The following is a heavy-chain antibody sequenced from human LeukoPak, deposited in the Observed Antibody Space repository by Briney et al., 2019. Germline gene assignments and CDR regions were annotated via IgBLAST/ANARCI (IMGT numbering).Heavy chain of an antibody. D-gene: IGHD6-19*01. CDR1: GFTGSHNY. CDR3: AKDRIAVAGAVASFDY. Sequence: GGSLRLSCAASGFTGSHNYMSWVRQAPGKGLEWVSAISGSGGSTYYADSVKGRFTISRDNSKNTLYLQMNSLRAEDTAVYYCAKDRIAVAGAVASFDYWGQGTLVTVSS. V-gene: IGHV3-23*01. CDR2: ISGSGGST. J-gene: IGHJ4*02.